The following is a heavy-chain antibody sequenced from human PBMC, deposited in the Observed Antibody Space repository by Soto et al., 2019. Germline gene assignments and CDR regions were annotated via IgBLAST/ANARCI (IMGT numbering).Heavy chain of an antibody. Sequence: KPSETLSLTCAVYGGSFSGYYWSWIRQPPGKGLEWIGEINHSGSTNYNPSLKSRVTISVDTSKNQFSLKLSSVTAADTAVYYCARGGGEDIVATTRPQYYFDYWGQGTLVTVSS. V-gene: IGHV4-34*01. CDR3: ARGGGEDIVATTRPQYYFDY. J-gene: IGHJ4*02. CDR1: GGSFSGYY. CDR2: INHSGST. D-gene: IGHD5-12*01.